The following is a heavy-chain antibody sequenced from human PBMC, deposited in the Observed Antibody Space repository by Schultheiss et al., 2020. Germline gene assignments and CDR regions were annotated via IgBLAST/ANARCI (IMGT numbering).Heavy chain of an antibody. CDR2: ISGSGGST. D-gene: IGHD3-22*01. CDR3: AKDLDYDSSGYRFDY. V-gene: IGHV3-23*01. CDR1: GFTFSSYA. J-gene: IGHJ4*02. Sequence: GGSLRLSCAASGFTFSSYAMSWVRQAPGKGLEWVSAISGSGGSTYYADSVKGRFTISRDNSKNTLYLQMNSLRAKDTAVYYCAKDLDYDSSGYRFDYWGQGTLVTVSS.